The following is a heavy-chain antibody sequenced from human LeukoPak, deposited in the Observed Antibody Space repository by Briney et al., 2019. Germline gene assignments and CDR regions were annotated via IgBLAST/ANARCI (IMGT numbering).Heavy chain of an antibody. J-gene: IGHJ6*03. CDR3: ARQYAVAGPGYYYYYYYMDV. CDR1: GGSISSGSYY. CDR2: IYTSGST. V-gene: IGHV4-61*02. D-gene: IGHD6-19*01. Sequence: PSETLSLTCTVSGGSISSGSYYWSWIRQPAGKGLEWIGRIYTSGSTNYNPSLKSRVTISVDTSKNQFSLKLSSVTAADTAVYYCARQYAVAGPGYYYYYYYMDVWGKGTTVTISS.